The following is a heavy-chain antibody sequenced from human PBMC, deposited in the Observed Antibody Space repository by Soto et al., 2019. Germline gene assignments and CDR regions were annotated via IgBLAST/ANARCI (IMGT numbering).Heavy chain of an antibody. Sequence: QVQLVQSGAEVKKPGASVKVSCKASGYTFTSYGVSWVRQAPGQGLEWMGWISAYNGNTKYAQKLQVRLTITTATSTITAYMELRSLRSDDTAVYYLAKGPHYLDYWGQGTLVTVSS. J-gene: IGHJ4*02. CDR1: GYTFTSYG. V-gene: IGHV1-18*01. CDR2: ISAYNGNT. CDR3: AKGPHYLDY.